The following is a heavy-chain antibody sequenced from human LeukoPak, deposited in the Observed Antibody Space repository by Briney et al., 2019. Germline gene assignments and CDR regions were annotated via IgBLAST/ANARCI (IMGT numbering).Heavy chain of an antibody. CDR3: ATTPCLYYDSSGNYFDY. Sequence: GGSLRLSCAASGFTFSSYAMSWVRQAPGKGLEWVSAISGSGGSTYYADSVKGRFTISRDNSKNTLYLQMNSLRAEDTAVYYCATTPCLYYDSSGNYFDYWGQGTLVTVSS. J-gene: IGHJ4*02. V-gene: IGHV3-23*01. CDR2: ISGSGGST. D-gene: IGHD3-22*01. CDR1: GFTFSSYA.